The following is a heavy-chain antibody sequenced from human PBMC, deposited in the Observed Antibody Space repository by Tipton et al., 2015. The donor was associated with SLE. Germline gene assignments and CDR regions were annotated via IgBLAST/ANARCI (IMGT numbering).Heavy chain of an antibody. J-gene: IGHJ3*02. CDR3: VRDSGAYGGNPEAFDI. CDR1: GGSISTYY. CDR2: IHYSGST. D-gene: IGHD4-23*01. Sequence: LSLTCTVSGGSISTYYWSWIRQPPRKGLEWIGYIHYSGSTNYNPSLKSRVIISVDTSKNQFSLEVTSVTAADTAMYYCVRDSGAYGGNPEAFDIWGQGTMVTVSS. V-gene: IGHV4-59*01.